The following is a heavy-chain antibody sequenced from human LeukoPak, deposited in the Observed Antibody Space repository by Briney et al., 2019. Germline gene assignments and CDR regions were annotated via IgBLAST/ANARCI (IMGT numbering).Heavy chain of an antibody. J-gene: IGHJ4*02. CDR1: GGSIRRSSYY. CDR3: ARLWGSRPLD. Sequence: PSETLSLTCTVSGGSIRRSSYYWGWIRQPPGKGLEWIGSMYYSGSTYYNPSLKSRVTISVDTSKNQFSLKLSSVTAADTAVYYCARLWGSRPLDWGQGTLVTVSS. CDR2: MYYSGST. V-gene: IGHV4-39*01. D-gene: IGHD3-16*01.